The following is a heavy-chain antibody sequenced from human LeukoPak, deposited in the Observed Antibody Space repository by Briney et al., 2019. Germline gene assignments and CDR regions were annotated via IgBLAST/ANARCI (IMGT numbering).Heavy chain of an antibody. J-gene: IGHJ4*02. D-gene: IGHD3-3*01. CDR2: TWYDGNHK. V-gene: IGHV3-33*01. CDR1: GFTFTSHG. Sequence: GGSLRLSCAASGFTFTSHGMHWVRQAPGKGLEWVAVTWYDGNHKYYADSVKGRFTISRDNAKNSLYLQMNSLRAEDTAVYYCAREIFWSGYYSNLHFDYWGQGTLVTVSS. CDR3: AREIFWSGYYSNLHFDY.